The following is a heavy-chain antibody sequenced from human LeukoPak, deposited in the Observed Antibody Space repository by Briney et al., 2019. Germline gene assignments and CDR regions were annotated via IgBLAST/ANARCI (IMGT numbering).Heavy chain of an antibody. CDR3: ASGGTITGVITTY. V-gene: IGHV3-21*01. J-gene: IGHJ4*02. Sequence: GGSLRLSCAASGFTFSSYSMNWVRQAPGKGLEWVSSISSSSSYIYYADSVKGRFTISRDNSKNTLYLQMNSLRAEDTAVYYCASGGTITGVITTYWGQGTLVTVSS. CDR1: GFTFSSYS. CDR2: ISSSSSYI. D-gene: IGHD3-22*01.